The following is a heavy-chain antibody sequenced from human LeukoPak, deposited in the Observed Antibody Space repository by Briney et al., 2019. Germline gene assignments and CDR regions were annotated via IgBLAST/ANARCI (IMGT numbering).Heavy chain of an antibody. CDR3: AKADGYSYGRYYFDY. V-gene: IGHV3-23*01. D-gene: IGHD5-18*01. CDR2: IIASGCRT. Sequence: GGSLRLSCAASGFTFRRYAMNWLRQSPGKGLEWVSGIIASGCRTYYAGSVKARFPISRHNSKHALYLQMNSLRAEDTAVYYCAKADGYSYGRYYFDYWGQGTLVTVSS. CDR1: GFTFRRYA. J-gene: IGHJ4*02.